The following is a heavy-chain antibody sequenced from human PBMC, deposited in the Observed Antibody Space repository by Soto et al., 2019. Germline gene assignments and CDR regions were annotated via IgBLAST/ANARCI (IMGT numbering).Heavy chain of an antibody. CDR1: EFTFSRYW. V-gene: IGHV3-7*04. CDR3: ARAMGTDGWSNHPFDI. D-gene: IGHD6-19*01. CDR2: IKHDGSEK. Sequence: GGSLRLSCAASEFTFSRYWMDWVRQAPRKGLEWVATIKHDGSEKYYVDSVKGRFIISRDNAKNSVFLQMNGLRVEDTAVYFCARAMGTDGWSNHPFDIWGQGTMVTXSS. J-gene: IGHJ3*02.